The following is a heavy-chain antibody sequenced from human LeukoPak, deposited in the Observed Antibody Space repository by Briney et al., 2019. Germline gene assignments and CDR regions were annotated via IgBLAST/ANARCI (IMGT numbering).Heavy chain of an antibody. D-gene: IGHD3-9*01. Sequence: GRSLRLSCAASGFTFSSYAMQWVRQAPGKGLEWVAVISYDGSNKYYADSVKGRFTISRDNSKNTLYLQMNSLRAEDTAVYYCARDLSDILTGPFDYWGQGTLVTVSS. CDR1: GFTFSSYA. V-gene: IGHV3-30-3*01. CDR3: ARDLSDILTGPFDY. CDR2: ISYDGSNK. J-gene: IGHJ4*02.